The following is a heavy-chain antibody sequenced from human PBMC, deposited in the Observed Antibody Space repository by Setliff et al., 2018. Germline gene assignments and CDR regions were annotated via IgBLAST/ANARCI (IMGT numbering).Heavy chain of an antibody. CDR2: MGSSSGTI. CDR3: IRDWGGVGATNGFDI. J-gene: IGHJ3*02. D-gene: IGHD1-26*01. Sequence: QAGGSLRLSCEASGFTFSDYNMNWVRQAPGKGLEWLSYMGSSSGTIFYADSVKGRFTITRDNAKNTVYLQMNSLRVEDTAVYYCIRDWGGVGATNGFDIWGQGTMVTVSS. CDR1: GFTFSDYN. V-gene: IGHV3-48*04.